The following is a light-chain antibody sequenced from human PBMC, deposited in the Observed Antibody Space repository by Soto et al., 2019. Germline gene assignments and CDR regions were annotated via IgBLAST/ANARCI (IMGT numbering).Light chain of an antibody. CDR1: SSDVGAYNY. CDR3: CSYAGSYSWV. J-gene: IGLJ3*02. V-gene: IGLV2-11*01. Sequence: QSALTQPRSVSGSPGQSVTISCTGTSSDVGAYNYVSWYQHHPGKAPKVMIDDVSERPSGVPDRFSGSKSDNKASLTISGLQAEDEADYYCCSYAGSYSWVFGGGTKLTVL. CDR2: DVS.